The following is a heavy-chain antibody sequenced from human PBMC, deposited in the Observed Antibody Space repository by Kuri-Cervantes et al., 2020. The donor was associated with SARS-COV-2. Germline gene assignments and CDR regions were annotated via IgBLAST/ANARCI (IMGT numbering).Heavy chain of an antibody. V-gene: IGHV1-18*01. D-gene: IGHD3-3*01. CDR2: ISAYNGNT. CDR1: GYTFTSYG. Sequence: ASVKVSCKASGYTFTSYGISWVRQAPGQGLEWMGWISAYNGNTNYAQKLQGRVTMTTDTSTNTAYMELRSLRSEDTAVYYCARDRIPGFLEWPIWGQGTLVTVSS. CDR3: ARDRIPGFLEWPI. J-gene: IGHJ4*02.